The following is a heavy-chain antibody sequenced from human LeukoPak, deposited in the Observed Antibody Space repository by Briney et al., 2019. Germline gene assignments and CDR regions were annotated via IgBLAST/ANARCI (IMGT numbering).Heavy chain of an antibody. D-gene: IGHD3-22*01. J-gene: IGHJ3*02. CDR1: GFTLSSYW. CDR3: ARDITYYFESSGSYHDAHDI. Sequence: QPGGSLRLSCAASGFTLSSYWMTWVRQAPGKGLEWVANINEDEGEKNYVDSVKGRFTISRDNAKNSLYLQMSSLRAEDTAVYYCARDITYYFESSGSYHDAHDIWGQGTKVTVSS. CDR2: INEDEGEK. V-gene: IGHV3-7*01.